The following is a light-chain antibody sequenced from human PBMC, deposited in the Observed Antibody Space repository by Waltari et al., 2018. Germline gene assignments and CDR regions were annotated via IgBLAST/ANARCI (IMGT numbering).Light chain of an antibody. Sequence: EILLTQSPATLSVSPGERATLSCRASQSFSTNLAWYQQKPGQVPRLIIYAASPRATGVAARFSGSGSGTEFTLTISSLQSEDFAVYYCQQYHHWPLTFGGGTEVEIK. CDR1: QSFSTN. CDR2: AAS. V-gene: IGKV3-15*01. CDR3: QQYHHWPLT. J-gene: IGKJ4*01.